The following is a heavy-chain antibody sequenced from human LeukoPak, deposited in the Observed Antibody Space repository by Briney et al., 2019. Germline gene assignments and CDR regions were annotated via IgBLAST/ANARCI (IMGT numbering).Heavy chain of an antibody. V-gene: IGHV4-59*03. D-gene: IGHD6-19*01. Sequence: PSETLSLTCTVSGGSISSYYWGWVRQPPGKGLEWVGQIYYRGTPNYNPPLGGRVTISIDTSRNQFSLKLNSVTAADTAIYYCAAESERWLLRSWGQGTLVTVSS. CDR2: IYYRGTP. J-gene: IGHJ4*02. CDR1: GGSISSYY. CDR3: AAESERWLLRS.